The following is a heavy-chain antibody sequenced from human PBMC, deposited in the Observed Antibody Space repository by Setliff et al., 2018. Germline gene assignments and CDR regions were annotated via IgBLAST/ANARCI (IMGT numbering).Heavy chain of an antibody. Sequence: PSETLSLTCTVSGGSVSNSGFFWGWLRQAPGKGLEWIGNIYDSGSSNYNASLKSRLIITRDTSMNQISLKLTSVTAADTAVYYCGRGFSRIEGWGNWFDPWGQGILVTVSS. J-gene: IGHJ5*02. CDR2: IYDSGSS. D-gene: IGHD2-15*01. V-gene: IGHV4-39*01. CDR1: GGSVSNSGFF. CDR3: GRGFSRIEGWGNWFDP.